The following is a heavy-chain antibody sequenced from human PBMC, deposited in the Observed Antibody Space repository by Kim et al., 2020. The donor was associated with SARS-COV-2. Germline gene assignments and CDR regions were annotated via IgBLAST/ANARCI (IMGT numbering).Heavy chain of an antibody. CDR2: INAGNCNT. J-gene: IGHJ4*02. CDR1: GYTFTSYA. V-gene: IGHV1-3*01. CDR3: ARCSPVWFGEPHFDY. D-gene: IGHD3-10*01. Sequence: ASVKVSCKASGYTFTSYAMHWVRQAPGQRLEWMGWINAGNCNTKYSQKFQGRVTITRDTSASTAYMELSSLRSEDTAVYYCARCSPVWFGEPHFDYWGQGTLVTVSS.